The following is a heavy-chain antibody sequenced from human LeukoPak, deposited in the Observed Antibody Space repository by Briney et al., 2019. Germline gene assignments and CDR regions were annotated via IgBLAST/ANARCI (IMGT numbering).Heavy chain of an antibody. CDR3: ASPPITIFGVGPYAFDI. Sequence: SVKVSCKASGGTFSSYAISWVRQAPGQGLEWMGGIIPIFGTANYAQKFQGRVTITADESTSTAYMELSSLRSEDTAVYYCASPPITIFGVGPYAFDIWGQGTMVTVSS. CDR2: IIPIFGTA. V-gene: IGHV1-69*01. D-gene: IGHD3-3*01. CDR1: GGTFSSYA. J-gene: IGHJ3*02.